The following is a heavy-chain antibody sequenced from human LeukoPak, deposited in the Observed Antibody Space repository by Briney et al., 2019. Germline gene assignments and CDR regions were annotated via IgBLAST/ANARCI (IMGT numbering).Heavy chain of an antibody. Sequence: TGESLKISCKGSGYRFTSHWIGWVRQMPGKGLEWMGIINPGDSDTRYSPPFQGQVTISVDKSISTAYLQWSSLKASDTAIYYCARVGLLRGVDWFDPWGQGTLVTVSS. CDR3: ARVGLLRGVDWFDP. J-gene: IGHJ5*02. D-gene: IGHD3-10*01. CDR2: INPGDSDT. V-gene: IGHV5-51*01. CDR1: GYRFTSHW.